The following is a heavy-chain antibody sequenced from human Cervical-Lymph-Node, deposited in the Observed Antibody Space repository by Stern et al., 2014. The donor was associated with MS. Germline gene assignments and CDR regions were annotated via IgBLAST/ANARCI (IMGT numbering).Heavy chain of an antibody. CDR2: ISRDGTTI. Sequence: EVQLVQSGGGLVQPGGSLRLSCVASGFTFRNYWMHWVRQGPGKGLACVARISRDGTTITHADSVKGRFTISRDNAKNTLYLQMNSLRVEDTAVYYCTKDTYGPEDYWGQGTSVTVSS. V-gene: IGHV3-74*03. CDR1: GFTFRNYW. D-gene: IGHD3-10*01. CDR3: TKDTYGPEDY. J-gene: IGHJ4*02.